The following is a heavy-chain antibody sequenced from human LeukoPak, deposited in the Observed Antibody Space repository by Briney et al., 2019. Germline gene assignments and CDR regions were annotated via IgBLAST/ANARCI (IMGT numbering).Heavy chain of an antibody. J-gene: IGHJ4*02. CDR2: ISSSSSTI. Sequence: GGSLRLSCAASGFTFSSHSMNWVRQAPGKGLEWVSYISSSSSTIYYADSVKGRFTVSRDNSKNTLYLQMNSLRAEDTAVYYCATGVLLDSDYWGQGTLVTVSS. CDR1: GFTFSSHS. V-gene: IGHV3-48*01. CDR3: ATGVLLDSDY. D-gene: IGHD1-20*01.